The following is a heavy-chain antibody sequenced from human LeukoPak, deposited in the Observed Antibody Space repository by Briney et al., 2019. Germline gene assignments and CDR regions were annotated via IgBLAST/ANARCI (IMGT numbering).Heavy chain of an antibody. V-gene: IGHV3-74*01. CDR1: GFTFRSHW. CDR2: LDTGGRTT. J-gene: IGHJ4*02. CDR3: ASGLLMAGGTLDH. D-gene: IGHD6-19*01. Sequence: GGSLTLSCAASGFTFRSHWMHWLRQAPGEGLVWVSRLDTGGRTTTYADSVRGRFTISRDNAKDTLYLQMNSLRAEDTAVYYCASGLLMAGGTLDHWGRGTLATVSS.